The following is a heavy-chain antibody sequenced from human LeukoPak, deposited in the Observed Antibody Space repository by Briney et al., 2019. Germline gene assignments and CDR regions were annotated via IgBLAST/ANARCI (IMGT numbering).Heavy chain of an antibody. J-gene: IGHJ3*02. CDR1: GFTFSDYY. V-gene: IGHV3-11*01. Sequence: GGSLRLSCAASGFTFSDYYMSWIRQAPGKGLEWVSYISSSGSTIYYADSVKGRFTISRDNAKNSLYLQMNSLRAEDTAVYYCARERYCSSTSCYAGEYAFDIWGQGTMVTVSS. CDR2: ISSSGSTI. D-gene: IGHD2-2*01. CDR3: ARERYCSSTSCYAGEYAFDI.